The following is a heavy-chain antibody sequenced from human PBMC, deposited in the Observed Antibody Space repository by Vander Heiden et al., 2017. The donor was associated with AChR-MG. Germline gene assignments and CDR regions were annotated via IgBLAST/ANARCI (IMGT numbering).Heavy chain of an antibody. CDR1: GFTFSSYA. V-gene: IGHV3-23*01. Sequence: EVQLLESGGGLVQPGGSLRLPCAASGFTFSSYAMSWVRQAPGKGLEWVSAISGSGGSTYYADAVKGRFTISRDNSKNTLYLQMKRMRAEDTAVYYCAKDQWTNGVCYPDYWGHGTLVTVSS. CDR2: ISGSGGST. D-gene: IGHD2-8*01. CDR3: AKDQWTNGVCYPDY. J-gene: IGHJ4*01.